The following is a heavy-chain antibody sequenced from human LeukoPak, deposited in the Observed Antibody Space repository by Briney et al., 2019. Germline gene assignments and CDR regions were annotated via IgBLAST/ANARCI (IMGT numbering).Heavy chain of an antibody. CDR3: ARDKRGTVDY. D-gene: IGHD1-1*01. CDR2: FYYSGST. Sequence: SETLSLTCTVSGGSITSYYWSWVRQPPGKGLEGIGYFYYSGSTNYNPSLTSRVTISVDTSKNQFSLKLSSVTAADTAVYYCARDKRGTVDYWGQGTLVTVSS. CDR1: GGSITSYY. V-gene: IGHV4-59*01. J-gene: IGHJ4*02.